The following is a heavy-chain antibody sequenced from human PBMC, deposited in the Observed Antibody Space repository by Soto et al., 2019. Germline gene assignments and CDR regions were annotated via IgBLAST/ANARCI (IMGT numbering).Heavy chain of an antibody. CDR1: GFTFSSYS. CDR2: ISSSSSTI. V-gene: IGHV3-48*01. D-gene: IGHD3-16*02. Sequence: GGSLRLSCAASGFTFSSYSMNWVRQAPGKGLEWVSYISSSSSTIYYADSVKGRFTISRDNAKNSLYLQMNSLRAEDTAVYYCAREGGLVGDYDYIWGSYRWGQGTLVTVSS. CDR3: AREGGLVGDYDYIWGSYR. J-gene: IGHJ4*02.